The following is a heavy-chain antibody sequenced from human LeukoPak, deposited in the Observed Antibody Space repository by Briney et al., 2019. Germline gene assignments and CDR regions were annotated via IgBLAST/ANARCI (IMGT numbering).Heavy chain of an antibody. CDR1: GGSISSYY. D-gene: IGHD1-26*01. V-gene: IGHV4-59*12. Sequence: SETLSLTCTVSGGSISSYYWSWIRQPPGKGLEWIGYIYYSGSTNYNPSLKSRVTISVDTSKNQFSLKLSSVTAADTAVYYCTTDGRYWGQGTLVTVSS. CDR3: TTDGRY. CDR2: IYYSGST. J-gene: IGHJ4*02.